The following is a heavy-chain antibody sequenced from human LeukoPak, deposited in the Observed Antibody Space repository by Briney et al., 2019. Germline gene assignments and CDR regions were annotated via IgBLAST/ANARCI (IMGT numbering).Heavy chain of an antibody. Sequence: VASVKVSCKASGYTLTSYDINWVRQATGQGLEWMGWMNPNSGNTGYAQKFQGRVTMTRNTSISTAYMELSSLRSEDTAVYYCARGGNDFWSGYNWFDPWGQGTLVTVSS. CDR2: MNPNSGNT. CDR3: ARGGNDFWSGYNWFDP. CDR1: GYTLTSYD. J-gene: IGHJ5*02. V-gene: IGHV1-8*01. D-gene: IGHD3-3*01.